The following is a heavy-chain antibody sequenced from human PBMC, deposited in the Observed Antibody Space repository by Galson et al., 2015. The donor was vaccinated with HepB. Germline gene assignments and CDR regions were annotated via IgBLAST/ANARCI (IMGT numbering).Heavy chain of an antibody. J-gene: IGHJ4*02. V-gene: IGHV3-23*01. CDR2: ISSGGSGT. CDR1: GFTFSSYA. Sequence: SLRLSCAASGFTFSSYAMSWVRQAPGKGLEWVSGISSGGSGTYFADSVKGRFTISRDNSKNTVYLQMNSLSAEDTAVYYCAKVNNSNSNWIDYWGQGTLVTVSS. CDR3: AKVNNSNSNWIDY. D-gene: IGHD1-1*01.